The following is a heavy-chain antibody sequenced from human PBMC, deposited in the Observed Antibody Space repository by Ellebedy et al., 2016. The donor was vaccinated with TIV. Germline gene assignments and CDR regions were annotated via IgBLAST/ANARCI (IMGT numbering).Heavy chain of an antibody. D-gene: IGHD2-2*01. CDR1: GFTFSSYA. J-gene: IGHJ6*02. V-gene: IGHV3-64D*06. CDR2: ISSNGGST. Sequence: ETLSLTXSASGFTFSSYAMHWVRQAPGKGLEYVSAISSNGGSTYYADSVKGRFTISRDNSKNTLYLQMSSLRAEDTAVYYCVKVGQLLSVDGMDVWGQGTTVTVSS. CDR3: VKVGQLLSVDGMDV.